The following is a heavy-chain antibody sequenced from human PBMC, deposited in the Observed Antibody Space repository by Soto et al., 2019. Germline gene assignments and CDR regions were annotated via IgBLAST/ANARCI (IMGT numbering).Heavy chain of an antibody. J-gene: IGHJ4*02. V-gene: IGHV1-18*01. D-gene: IGHD6-19*01. CDR1: GYTFSSYG. CDR2: ISAYNGNT. Sequence: QVQLVQSGAEVKKPGASVKVSCKASGYTFSSYGISWVRQAPGQGLEWMGWISAYNGNTNYAQKFQGRVTMTTDTSTSAADMEPLILRSDDTGVYNCARGESGWASDYKGQGSLVSVSA. CDR3: ARGESGWASDY.